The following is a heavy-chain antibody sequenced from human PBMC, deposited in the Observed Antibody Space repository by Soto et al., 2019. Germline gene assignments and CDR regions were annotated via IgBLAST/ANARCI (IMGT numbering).Heavy chain of an antibody. D-gene: IGHD2-2*01. CDR2: IYHSGST. J-gene: IGHJ4*02. CDR1: SGSISSSNW. Sequence: SETLSLTCAVSSGSISSSNWWSWVRQPPGKGLEWIGEIYHSGSTNYNPSLKSRVTISVDKSKNQFSLKLSSVTAADTAVYYCASRDCSSTSCPFYWGQGTLVTVSS. V-gene: IGHV4-4*02. CDR3: ASRDCSSTSCPFY.